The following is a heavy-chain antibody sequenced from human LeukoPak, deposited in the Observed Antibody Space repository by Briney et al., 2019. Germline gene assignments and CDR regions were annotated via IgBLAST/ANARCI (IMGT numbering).Heavy chain of an antibody. J-gene: IGHJ5*02. CDR1: GGTFSSYA. Sequence: SVKVSCKASGGTFSSYAISWVRQAPGQGLEWMGGIIPMFGTANYAQKFQGRVTITADKSTSTAYMELSSLRSEDTAVYYCARADPFYGSGSYAGSWFDPWGQGTLVTVSS. CDR3: ARADPFYGSGSYAGSWFDP. V-gene: IGHV1-69*06. D-gene: IGHD3-10*01. CDR2: IIPMFGTA.